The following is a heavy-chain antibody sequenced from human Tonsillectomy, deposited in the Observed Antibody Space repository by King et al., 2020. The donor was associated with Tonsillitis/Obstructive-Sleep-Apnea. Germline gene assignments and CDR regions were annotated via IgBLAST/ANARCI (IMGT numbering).Heavy chain of an antibody. J-gene: IGHJ4*02. CDR3: ARPFAGYSYGRLDY. V-gene: IGHV1-46*02. D-gene: IGHD5-12*01. CDR1: VYTLNSYY. Sequence: QLVQSGTEVKKPGASVKVYCKASVYTLNSYYVHWLRQSPGQGVEWSGIFNPLGVITEYAQKCQGRVTMTRVTSTSTVYMELSSLRSEDTAVYYCARPFAGYSYGRLDYWGQGTLVTVSS. CDR2: FNPLGVIT.